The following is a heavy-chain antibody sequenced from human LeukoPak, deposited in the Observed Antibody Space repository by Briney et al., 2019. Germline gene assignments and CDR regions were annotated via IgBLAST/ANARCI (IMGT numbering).Heavy chain of an antibody. Sequence: GGSLRLSCAASGFTFSSYWMSWVRQAPGKGLEWVANIKQDGSEKYYVDSVKGRFTISRDNAKNSLYLQMNSLRAEDTAVYYCTTGESMVGSTIHIRWADWGQGTLVTVSS. J-gene: IGHJ4*02. V-gene: IGHV3-7*01. D-gene: IGHD1-26*01. CDR3: TTGESMVGSTIHIRWAD. CDR1: GFTFSSYW. CDR2: IKQDGSEK.